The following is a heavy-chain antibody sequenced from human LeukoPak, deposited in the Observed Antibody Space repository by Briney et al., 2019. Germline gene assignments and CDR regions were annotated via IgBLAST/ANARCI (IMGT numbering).Heavy chain of an antibody. D-gene: IGHD4-23*01. CDR2: IRYDGSNK. CDR1: GFTFSSYS. Sequence: GGSLRLSCAASGFTFSSYSMHWVRQAPGKGLEWVAFIRYDGSNKYYADSVKGRFTISRDNSKNTLYLQMNSLRAEDTAVYYCAKFNGGNSDGWFDPWGQGTLVTVSS. CDR3: AKFNGGNSDGWFDP. J-gene: IGHJ5*02. V-gene: IGHV3-30*02.